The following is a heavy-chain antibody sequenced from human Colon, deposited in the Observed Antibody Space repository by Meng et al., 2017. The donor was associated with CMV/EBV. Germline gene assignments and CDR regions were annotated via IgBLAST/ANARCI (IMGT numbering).Heavy chain of an antibody. V-gene: IGHV4-38-2*02. D-gene: IGHD6-13*01. J-gene: IGHJ5*02. CDR3: ARDKVLVAAAGPSYNWFDP. CDR2: IYHSGST. CDR1: GYSISSGYY. Sequence: GSLRLSCTVSGYSISSGYYWGCIRQPPGKGLEWIGSIYHSGSTYYNPSLKSRVTISVDTSKNQFSLKLSSVTAADTAVYYCARDKVLVAAAGPSYNWFDPWGQGTLVTVSS.